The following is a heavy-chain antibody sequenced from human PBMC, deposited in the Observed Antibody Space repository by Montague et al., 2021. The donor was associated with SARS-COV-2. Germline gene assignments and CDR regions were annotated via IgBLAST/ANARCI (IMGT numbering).Heavy chain of an antibody. D-gene: IGHD3-10*01. CDR3: ARDGRFGELDY. V-gene: IGHV3-48*03. CDR1: GFTFRTYE. J-gene: IGHJ4*02. CDR2: ISSSGSTI. Sequence: SLRLSCAASGFTFRTYEMNWVRQAPGKGLEWVSYISSSGSTIYYADSVKGRFTISRDNAKNSLHLQMNSLRAEDTAVYYCARDGRFGELDYWGQGTLVTAST.